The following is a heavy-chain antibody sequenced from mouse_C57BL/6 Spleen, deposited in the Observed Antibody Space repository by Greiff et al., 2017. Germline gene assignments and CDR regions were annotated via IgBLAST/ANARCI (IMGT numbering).Heavy chain of an antibody. V-gene: IGHV5-17*01. D-gene: IGHD2-14*01. CDR1: GFTFSDYG. CDR3: ARGGTTRGYYAMDY. CDR2: ISSGSSTI. J-gene: IGHJ4*01. Sequence: EVHLVESGGGLVKPGGSLKLSCAASGFTFSDYGMHWVRQAPEKGLEWVAYISSGSSTIYYADTVKGRFTISRDNAKNTLFLQMTSLRSEDTAMYYCARGGTTRGYYAMDYWGQGTSVTVSS.